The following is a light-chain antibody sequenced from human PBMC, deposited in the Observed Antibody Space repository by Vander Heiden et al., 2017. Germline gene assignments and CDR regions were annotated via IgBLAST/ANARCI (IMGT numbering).Light chain of an antibody. V-gene: IGKV3-11*01. J-gene: IGKJ3*01. CDR1: QSVSSY. CDR2: DAS. CDR3: QQPKNYYT. Sequence: EIVLKQSPATLSLSPGERATLPCRASQSVSSYLAWYQQKPGQAPRLLIYDASNSATGIPARFSGSGSGTDFTLTISSLEPEDFAVYYCQQPKNYYTFDPGTKVDIK.